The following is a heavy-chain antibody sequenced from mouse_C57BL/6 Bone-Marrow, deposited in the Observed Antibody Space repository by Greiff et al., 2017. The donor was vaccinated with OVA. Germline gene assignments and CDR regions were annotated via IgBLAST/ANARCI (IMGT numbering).Heavy chain of an antibody. CDR1: GFNIKDYY. V-gene: IGHV14-2*01. Sequence: EVQLQQSGAELVKPGASVKLSCTASGFNIKDYYMHWVKQRTEQGLEWIGRIDPEDGETKYATKFQGKATITADTSSNTAYLQLSSLTSEDTAVYYCARALPDDAWFAYWGQGTLVTVSA. CDR2: IDPEDGET. D-gene: IGHD2-12*01. J-gene: IGHJ3*01. CDR3: ARALPDDAWFAY.